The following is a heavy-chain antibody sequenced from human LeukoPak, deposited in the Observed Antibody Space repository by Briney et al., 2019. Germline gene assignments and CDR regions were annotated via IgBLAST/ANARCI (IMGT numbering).Heavy chain of an antibody. J-gene: IGHJ4*02. CDR2: IKEEGTEI. CDR3: ARDGRPLDY. CDR1: GFTFNKSW. D-gene: IGHD1-26*01. Sequence: PGGSLRLSCAASGFTFNKSWMSWVRQAPGKGLEWVANIKEEGTEIYYMDSVKGRFTISRDNAKNSLYLQMNSLRAEDTAVYYCARDGRPLDYWGREPWSPSPQ. V-gene: IGHV3-7*01.